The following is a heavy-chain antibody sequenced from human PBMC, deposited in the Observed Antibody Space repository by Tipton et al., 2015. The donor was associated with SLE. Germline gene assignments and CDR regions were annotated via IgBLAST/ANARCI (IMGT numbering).Heavy chain of an antibody. V-gene: IGHV3-15*01. J-gene: IGHJ4*02. CDR2: IKSKTDGGTT. CDR1: GFTFSNAW. CDR3: TTRDCSSTSCHDY. Sequence: SLRLSCAASGFTFSNAWMSWVRRAPGKGLEWVGRIKSKTDGGTTDYAAPVKGRFTISRDDSKNTLYLQMNSLKTEDTAVYYCTTRDCSSTSCHDYWGQGTLVTVSS. D-gene: IGHD2-2*01.